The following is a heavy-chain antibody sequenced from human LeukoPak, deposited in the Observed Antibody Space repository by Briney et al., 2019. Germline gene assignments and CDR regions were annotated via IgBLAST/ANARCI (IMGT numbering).Heavy chain of an antibody. Sequence: PGGSLRLSCAASGFTFSSYWMSWVRQAPGEGLEWVANIKQDGSEKFYVDSVKGRFTISRDNAKNSLYLQMNSLRAEDRAVYYCARVYSVAGFDYWGQGTLVTVSS. CDR3: ARVYSVAGFDY. CDR1: GFTFSSYW. D-gene: IGHD4-23*01. V-gene: IGHV3-7*01. CDR2: IKQDGSEK. J-gene: IGHJ4*02.